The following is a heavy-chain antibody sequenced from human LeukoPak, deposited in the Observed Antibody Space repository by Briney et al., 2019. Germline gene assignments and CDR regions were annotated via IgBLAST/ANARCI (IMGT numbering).Heavy chain of an antibody. J-gene: IGHJ4*02. V-gene: IGHV4-34*01. D-gene: IGHD2-15*01. Sequence: SETPSLTSAVYCGSLSGYYWSWIRQPPRKGLERIGEINHSGSTNYNPSLTSRVTISVDTSKNQFSLKLSSVTAADTAVYYCARGRNGYCSGGSCYALGYWGQGTLVTVSS. CDR1: CGSLSGYY. CDR3: ARGRNGYCSGGSCYALGY. CDR2: INHSGST.